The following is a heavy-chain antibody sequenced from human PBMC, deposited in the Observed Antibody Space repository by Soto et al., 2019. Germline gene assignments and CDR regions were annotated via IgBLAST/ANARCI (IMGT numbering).Heavy chain of an antibody. J-gene: IGHJ5*02. CDR2: IFYSGST. CDR1: GGSIISYY. V-gene: IGHV4-59*08. Sequence: SETLSLTCTVSGGSIISYYWTLIRQPPWKGLEWIGYIFYSGSTNYNPSLKSRVTISVDTSKNQFSLKLSSVTAADTAVYYCARHYSAYSSSDWFDPWGQGTLVTVSS. D-gene: IGHD6-6*01. CDR3: ARHYSAYSSSDWFDP.